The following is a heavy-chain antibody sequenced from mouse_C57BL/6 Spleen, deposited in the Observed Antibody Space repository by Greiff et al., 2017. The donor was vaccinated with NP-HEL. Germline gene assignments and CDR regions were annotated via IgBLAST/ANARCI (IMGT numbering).Heavy chain of an antibody. J-gene: IGHJ4*01. CDR1: GYTFTSYW. CDR3: ARNPLYYSNYEESYYAMDY. Sequence: QVQLQQPGAELVRPGSSVKLSCKASGYTFTSYWMHWVKQRPIQGLEWIGNIDPSDSETHYNQKFKDKATLTVDKSSSTAYMQLSSLTSEDSAVYYCARNPLYYSNYEESYYAMDYWGQGTSVTVSS. CDR2: IDPSDSET. V-gene: IGHV1-52*01. D-gene: IGHD2-5*01.